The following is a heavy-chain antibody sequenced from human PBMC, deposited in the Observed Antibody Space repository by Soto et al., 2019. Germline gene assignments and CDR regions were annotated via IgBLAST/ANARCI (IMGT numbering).Heavy chain of an antibody. Sequence: EVQLVESGGGLIQPGGSLRLSCAASGFAVSSKYMTWVRQAPGKGLEWVSVIYGGGTTYYADSVKGRFTISRDTSKNTLSLQMNSLRAEDTAVYYWVQTTGGPGFDFWGQGTLVTVSS. CDR1: GFAVSSKY. CDR3: VQTTGGPGFDF. CDR2: IYGGGTT. J-gene: IGHJ4*02. V-gene: IGHV3-53*01. D-gene: IGHD1-1*01.